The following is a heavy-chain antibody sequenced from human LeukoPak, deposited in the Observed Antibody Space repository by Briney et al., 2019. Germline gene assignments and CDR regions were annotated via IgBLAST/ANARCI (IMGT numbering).Heavy chain of an antibody. CDR3: ARVSYCGGDCYLYYFDY. V-gene: IGHV4-59*08. CDR2: IYYSGST. Sequence: SETLSLTCTVSGASISTYYWSWLRQPPGKGLEWIGYIYYSGSTNNNPSLKSRVTISVDTSKNQFSLKLSSVTAADTAVYYCARVSYCGGDCYLYYFDYWGQGTLVTVSS. D-gene: IGHD2-21*02. J-gene: IGHJ4*02. CDR1: GASISTYY.